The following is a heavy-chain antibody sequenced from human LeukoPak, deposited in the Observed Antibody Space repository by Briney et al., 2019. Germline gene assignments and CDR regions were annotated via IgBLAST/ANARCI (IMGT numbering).Heavy chain of an antibody. J-gene: IGHJ4*02. CDR3: AVDGYNFPSSFDY. CDR1: VYIFTSYG. CDR2: ISAYNDNT. D-gene: IGHD5-24*01. Sequence: AAVTDTCKASVYIFTSYGISELRQAPGQEVAGMGWISAYNDNTIYAQRLQGGVTMTTDTYTSTAYVELRSLRSDDTAVYYCAVDGYNFPSSFDYWGQGTLVTVSS. V-gene: IGHV1-18*01.